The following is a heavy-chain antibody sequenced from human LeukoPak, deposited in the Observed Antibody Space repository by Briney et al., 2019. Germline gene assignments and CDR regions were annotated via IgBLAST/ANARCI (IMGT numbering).Heavy chain of an antibody. CDR2: ISAYNGNT. Sequence: ASVKVSCKASGYTFTSYGINWVRQAPGQGLEWMGWISAYNGNTNYAQKLQGRVTMTTDTSTSTAYMELRSLRSDDTAVYYCARSDIVVVPAAISHAFDIWGQGTMVTVSS. D-gene: IGHD2-2*01. J-gene: IGHJ3*02. CDR3: ARSDIVVVPAAISHAFDI. CDR1: GYTFTSYG. V-gene: IGHV1-18*01.